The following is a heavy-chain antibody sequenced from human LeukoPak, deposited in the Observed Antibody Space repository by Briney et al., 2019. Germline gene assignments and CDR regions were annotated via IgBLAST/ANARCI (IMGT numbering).Heavy chain of an antibody. J-gene: IGHJ4*02. D-gene: IGHD1-26*01. CDR1: GFIFRSYA. CDR2: ITNSGGAT. CDR3: ARDSRELDFDY. Sequence: GGSLRLSCAASGFIFRSYAMSWVRQAPGKGLEWVSSITNSGGATYYANSVKGRFTISRDNSKNTLYLQMNSLRAEDTAVYYCARDSRELDFDYWGQGTLVTVSS. V-gene: IGHV3-23*01.